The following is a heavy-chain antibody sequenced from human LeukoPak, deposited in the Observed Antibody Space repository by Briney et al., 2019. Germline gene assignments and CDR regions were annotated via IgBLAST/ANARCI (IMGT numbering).Heavy chain of an antibody. V-gene: IGHV4-30-2*01. Sequence: SETLSLTCTVSGGSIGIDDYYWTWIRQPPGKGLEWIGYIYHRGTTYYNPSLESRVTISVDRSKNQFSLKLSSVTAADTAMFYCARVRDPYYYYVDVWGKGTTVTVSS. J-gene: IGHJ6*03. D-gene: IGHD5-24*01. CDR3: ARVRDPYYYYVDV. CDR1: GGSIGIDDYY. CDR2: IYHRGTT.